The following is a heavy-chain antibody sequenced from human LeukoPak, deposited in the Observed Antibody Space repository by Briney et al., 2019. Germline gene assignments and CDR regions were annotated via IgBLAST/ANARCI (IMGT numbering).Heavy chain of an antibody. J-gene: IGHJ4*02. CDR2: ISWDGGST. CDR3: AKDLSTTVTSSLDY. D-gene: IGHD4-17*01. V-gene: IGHV3-43*01. CDR1: GFTFSSYG. Sequence: GSLRLSCAASGFTFSSYGMHWVRQAPGKGLEWVSLISWDGGSTYYADSVKGRFTISRDNSKNSLYLQMNSLRTEDTAFYYCAKDLSTTVTSSLDYWGQGTLVTVSS.